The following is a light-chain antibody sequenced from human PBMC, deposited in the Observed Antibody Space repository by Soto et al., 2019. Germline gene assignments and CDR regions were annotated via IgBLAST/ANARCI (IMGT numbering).Light chain of an antibody. CDR2: AAS. CDR3: QQLNTYPHGWT. Sequence: DIQLTQSPSFLSASVGDRVTITCRASQVISTYLTWYQQKPGRAPKLLIYAASILQTGVPSRFSGSGSGTEFTLTISSLQPADFATYYCQQLNTYPHGWTFGQGTKVEIK. CDR1: QVISTY. J-gene: IGKJ1*01. V-gene: IGKV1-9*01.